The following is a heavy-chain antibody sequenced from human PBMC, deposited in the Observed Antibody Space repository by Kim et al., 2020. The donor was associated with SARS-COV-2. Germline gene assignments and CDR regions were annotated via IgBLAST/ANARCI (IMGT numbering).Heavy chain of an antibody. CDR1: GFTFSSYA. CDR2: ISYDGSNK. CDR3: ARDYGGY. J-gene: IGHJ4*02. D-gene: IGHD4-17*01. Sequence: GGSLRLSCAASGFTFSSYAMHWVRQAPGKGLEWVAVISYDGSNKYYADSVKGRFTISRDNSKNTLYLQMNSLRAEDTAVYYCARDYGGYWGQGSLVTVSS. V-gene: IGHV3-30*04.